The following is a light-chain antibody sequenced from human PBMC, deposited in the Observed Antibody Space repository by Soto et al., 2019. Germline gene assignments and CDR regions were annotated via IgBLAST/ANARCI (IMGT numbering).Light chain of an antibody. CDR3: QQYNSFLLT. CDR2: DAS. V-gene: IGKV1-5*01. CDR1: QSISSW. Sequence: DIQMTQSTSTLSASVGDRVTITCRASQSISSWLAWYQQKPGKAPKLLIYDASSLESGVPSRFSGSGSGTEFTLTISSLQPDDFATYYCQQYNSFLLTFCGGTKVEIK. J-gene: IGKJ4*01.